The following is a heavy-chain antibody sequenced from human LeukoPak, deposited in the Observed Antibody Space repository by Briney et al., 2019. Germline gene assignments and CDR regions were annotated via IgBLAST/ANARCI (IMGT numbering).Heavy chain of an antibody. CDR1: GYTFTSYG. D-gene: IGHD2-21*01. CDR3: ARTDRSSRHIVVVHRAPGKGYAFDI. J-gene: IGHJ3*02. CDR2: ISAYNGNT. Sequence: GASVKVSCKASGYTFTSYGINWVRQAPGQGLEWMGWISAYNGNTNYAQELRGRVTMTTDTSTTTAYMELRSLRSDDTAVYYCARTDRSSRHIVVVHRAPGKGYAFDIWGQGTMVTVSS. V-gene: IGHV1-18*01.